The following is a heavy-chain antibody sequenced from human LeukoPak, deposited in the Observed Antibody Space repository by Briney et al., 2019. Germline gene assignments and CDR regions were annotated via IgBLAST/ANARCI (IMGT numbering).Heavy chain of an antibody. Sequence: GGSLRLSCAASGFTFDDYAMHWVRQAPGKGLEWVSGISWNSGSIGYADSVKGRFTISRDNAKNSLYLQMNSLRAEDTALYYCAKDSSSWYYFDYWGQGALVTVSS. D-gene: IGHD6-13*01. V-gene: IGHV3-9*01. CDR2: ISWNSGSI. J-gene: IGHJ4*02. CDR3: AKDSSSWYYFDY. CDR1: GFTFDDYA.